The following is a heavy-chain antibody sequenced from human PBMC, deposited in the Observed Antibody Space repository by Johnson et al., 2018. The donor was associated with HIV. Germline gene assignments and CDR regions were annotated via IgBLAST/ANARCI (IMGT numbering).Heavy chain of an antibody. CDR2: IRYDGGYK. Sequence: QVQLVESGGGVVQPGGSLRLSCAASGFTFSDYGMHWVRQAPGKGLEWVAFIRYDGGYKYYADSVKGRFTISRDSCKNTLYLQINSLRPEDSAVYYCAKGEAQEGWIQIRLYAFDFWGQGTLVTVSS. CDR3: AKGEAQEGWIQIRLYAFDF. CDR1: GFTFSDYG. D-gene: IGHD5-18*01. V-gene: IGHV3-30*02. J-gene: IGHJ3*01.